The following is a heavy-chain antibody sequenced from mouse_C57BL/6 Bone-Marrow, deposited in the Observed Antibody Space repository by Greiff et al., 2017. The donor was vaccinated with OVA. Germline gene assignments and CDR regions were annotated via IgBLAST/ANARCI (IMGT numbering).Heavy chain of an antibody. V-gene: IGHV14-4*01. CDR2: IDPENGDT. Sequence: EVQLQQSGAELVRPGASVKLSCTASGFNIKDDYMHWVKQRPEQGLEWIGWIDPENGDTEYASKFQGKATITADTSSNTAYLQLSSLTSEDTAVYYCTTGRRIYFDYWGQGTTLTVSS. CDR3: TTGRRIYFDY. CDR1: GFNIKDDY. J-gene: IGHJ2*01.